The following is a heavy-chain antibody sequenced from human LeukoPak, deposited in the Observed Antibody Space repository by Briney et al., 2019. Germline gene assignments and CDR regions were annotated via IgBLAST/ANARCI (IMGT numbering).Heavy chain of an antibody. J-gene: IGHJ3*02. Sequence: GGSLRLSCATSGFTFSSYEMNCVRQAPGKGLEWISYISGSGGTIYYADSVRGRFTISRDNAKNSLYLQMNSLRAEDTAVYYCARDRITMIVVVSDAFDIWGQGTMVTVSS. V-gene: IGHV3-48*03. CDR3: ARDRITMIVVVSDAFDI. CDR2: ISGSGGTI. D-gene: IGHD3-22*01. CDR1: GFTFSSYE.